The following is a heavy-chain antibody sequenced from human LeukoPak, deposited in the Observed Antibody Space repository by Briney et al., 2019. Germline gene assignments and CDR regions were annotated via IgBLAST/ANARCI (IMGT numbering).Heavy chain of an antibody. CDR1: GFTFSSYA. CDR2: ISYDGSNK. CDR3: ARHDYGDYKFDY. Sequence: GRSLRLSCAASGFTFSSYAMHWVRQAPGKGLEWVAVISYDGSNKYYADSVKGRFTISRDNSKNTLYLQMNSLRAEDTAVYYCARHDYGDYKFDYWGQGTLVTVSS. J-gene: IGHJ4*02. D-gene: IGHD4-17*01. V-gene: IGHV3-30-3*01.